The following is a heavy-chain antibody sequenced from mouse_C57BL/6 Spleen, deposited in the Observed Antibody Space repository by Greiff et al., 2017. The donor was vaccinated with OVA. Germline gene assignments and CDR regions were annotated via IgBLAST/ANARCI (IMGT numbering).Heavy chain of an antibody. Sequence: QVQLKQSGAELARPGASVKLSCKASGYTFTSYGISWVKQRTGQGLEWIGEIYPRSGNTYYNEKFKGKATLTADKSSSTAYMELRSLTSEDSAVYFCARTYDYDRRIYAMDYWGQGTSVTVSS. CDR1: GYTFTSYG. J-gene: IGHJ4*01. V-gene: IGHV1-81*01. CDR2: IYPRSGNT. CDR3: ARTYDYDRRIYAMDY. D-gene: IGHD2-4*01.